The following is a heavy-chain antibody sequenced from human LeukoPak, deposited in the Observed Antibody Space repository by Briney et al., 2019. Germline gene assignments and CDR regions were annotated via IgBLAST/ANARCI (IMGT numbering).Heavy chain of an antibody. CDR3: ASGIGGVIVRKFDS. V-gene: IGHV4-31*03. CDR2: ISYSGIP. J-gene: IGHJ4*02. Sequence: KPSQTLSLTCTVSGGSISSGGYYWSWIRQYPGRGLEWIGYISYSGIPFYNPSLKSRTIISVDMSQNQFSLRLTSVTAADTAVYYCASGIGGVIVRKFDSWGQGTLVTVSS. D-gene: IGHD3-16*02. CDR1: GGSISSGGYY.